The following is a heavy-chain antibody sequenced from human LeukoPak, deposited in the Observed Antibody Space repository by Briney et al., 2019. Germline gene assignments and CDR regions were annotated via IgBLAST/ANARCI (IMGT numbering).Heavy chain of an antibody. Sequence: GGSLRLSCAASGFTFSSYSMNWVRQAPGKGLEWVSSISSSSSYIYYADSVKGRFTISRDNSKNSLYLQMNSLRAEDTAVYYCARYSSSWYTPKNYFDYWGQGTLVTVSS. CDR3: ARYSSSWYTPKNYFDY. V-gene: IGHV3-21*01. CDR2: ISSSSSYI. J-gene: IGHJ4*02. CDR1: GFTFSSYS. D-gene: IGHD6-13*01.